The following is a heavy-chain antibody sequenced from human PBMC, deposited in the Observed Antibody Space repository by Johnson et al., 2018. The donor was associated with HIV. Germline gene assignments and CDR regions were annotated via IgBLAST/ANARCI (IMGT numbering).Heavy chain of an antibody. CDR2: ISSSGSTI. CDR1: GFTFSDYY. Sequence: QEKLVESGGGLVKPGGSLRLSCAASGFTFSDYYMRWIRQAPGKGLEWVSYISSSGSTIYYADSVKGRFTISRDDSKSLAYLQMDSLKIEDTAIYYCTRASSDWYGVAVDIWGQGTMGTVSS. V-gene: IGHV3-11*01. J-gene: IGHJ3*02. D-gene: IGHD6-19*01. CDR3: TRASSDWYGVAVDI.